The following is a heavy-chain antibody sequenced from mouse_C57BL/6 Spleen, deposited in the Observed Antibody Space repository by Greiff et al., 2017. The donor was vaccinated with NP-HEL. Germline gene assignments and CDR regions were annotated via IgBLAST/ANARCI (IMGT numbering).Heavy chain of an antibody. J-gene: IGHJ2*01. CDR3: ARGGSSWYYFYY. Sequence: VKLVESGPELVKPGASVKISCKASGYAFSSSWMNWVKQRPGKGLEWIGRIYPGDGDTNYNGKFKGKATLTADKSSSTAYMQLSSLTSEDSAVYFCARGGSSWYYFYYWGQGTTLTVSS. CDR2: IYPGDGDT. D-gene: IGHD1-1*01. CDR1: GYAFSSSW. V-gene: IGHV1-82*01.